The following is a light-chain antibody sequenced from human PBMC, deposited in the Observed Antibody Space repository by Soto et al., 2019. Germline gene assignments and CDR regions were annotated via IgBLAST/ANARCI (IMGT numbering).Light chain of an antibody. J-gene: IGLJ2*01. CDR2: GNS. V-gene: IGLV1-40*01. CDR3: AAWDDSLNGVV. CDR1: SSNIGAGYD. Sequence: QSVLTQPPSVSGAPGQRVTISCTGGSSNIGAGYDVHWYQQLPGTAPKLLIYGNSQRPSGVPDRFSGSKSGTSASLAITGLQSEDEADYYCAAWDDSLNGVVFGGGTKVT.